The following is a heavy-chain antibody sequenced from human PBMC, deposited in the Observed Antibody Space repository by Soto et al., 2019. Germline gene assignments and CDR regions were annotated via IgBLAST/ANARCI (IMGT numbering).Heavy chain of an antibody. Sequence: PGGSLRLSCVGSGFSFDNYGMSWVRQAPGKGLEWVSAIKSDGSSTYYAASVKDRFTISRDNSKNTLYLQLNSLRAEDTAVYYCAQLGLMTFSHKHYFNHWGRGTLVT. CDR3: AQLGLMTFSHKHYFNH. D-gene: IGHD3-16*01. CDR1: GFSFDNYG. CDR2: IKSDGSST. V-gene: IGHV3-23*01. J-gene: IGHJ4*02.